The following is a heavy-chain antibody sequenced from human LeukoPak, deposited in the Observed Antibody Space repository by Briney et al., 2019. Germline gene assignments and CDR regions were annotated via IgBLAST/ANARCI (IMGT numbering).Heavy chain of an antibody. J-gene: IGHJ4*02. CDR1: GYTFTSYD. CDR3: ARDSSGWSTLDY. D-gene: IGHD6-19*01. V-gene: IGHV1-8*01. CDR2: MNPNSGNT. Sequence: GASVKVSCKASGYTFTSYDINWVRQATGQGLEWMGWMNPNSGNTGYAQKFQGRVTMTRDTSISTAYMELSRLRSDDTAVYYCARDSSGWSTLDYWGQGTLVTVSS.